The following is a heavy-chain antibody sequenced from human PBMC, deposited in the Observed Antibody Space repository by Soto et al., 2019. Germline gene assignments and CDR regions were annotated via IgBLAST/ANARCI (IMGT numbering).Heavy chain of an antibody. CDR3: ARPPFRFKQQLVLGQVPPSGVYFQH. CDR1: GGTFSSYA. D-gene: IGHD6-13*01. J-gene: IGHJ1*01. CDR2: IIPIFGTA. V-gene: IGHV1-69*13. Sequence: GASVKVSCKASGGTFSSYAISWVRQAPGQGLEWMGGIIPIFGTANYAQRFQGRVTITADESTSTAYMELSSLRSEDTAVYYCARPPFRFKQQLVLGQVPPSGVYFQHWGQGTLVTVSS.